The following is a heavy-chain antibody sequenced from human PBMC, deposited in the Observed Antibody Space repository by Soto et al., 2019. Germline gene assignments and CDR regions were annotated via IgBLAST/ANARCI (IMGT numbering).Heavy chain of an antibody. Sequence: QVQLVQSGAEVKKPGSSVKVSCKASGGTFNNYAISWVRQARGQGLEWMGGIIPIFGTANYAQKFQGRVTITADESTSTAYMELSSLRSEDTAVYYCARHVRYFDWLLSPVDYWGQGTLVTVSS. CDR1: GGTFNNYA. V-gene: IGHV1-69*12. J-gene: IGHJ4*02. CDR3: ARHVRYFDWLLSPVDY. CDR2: IIPIFGTA. D-gene: IGHD3-9*01.